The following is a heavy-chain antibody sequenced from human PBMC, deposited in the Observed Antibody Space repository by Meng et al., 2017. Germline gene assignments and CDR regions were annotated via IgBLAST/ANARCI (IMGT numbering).Heavy chain of an antibody. CDR1: GYNFPDYY. CDR3: ASAPQATYYYGSGTPDYYYYGMDV. V-gene: IGHV1-69*05. CDR2: IIPIFGTA. J-gene: IGHJ6*02. D-gene: IGHD3-10*01. Sequence: SVKVSCKPSGYNFPDYYIHWVRQAPGQGLEWMGGIIPIFGTANYAQKFQGRVTITTDESTSTAYMELSSLRSEDTAVYYCASAPQATYYYGSGTPDYYYYGMDVWGQGTTVTVSS.